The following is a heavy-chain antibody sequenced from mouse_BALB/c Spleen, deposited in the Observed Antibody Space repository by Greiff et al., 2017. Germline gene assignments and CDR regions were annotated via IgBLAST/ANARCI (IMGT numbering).Heavy chain of an antibody. J-gene: IGHJ1*01. V-gene: IGHV3-2*02. CDR3: ARGGYYGSSYWYFDV. Sequence: EVQLVESGPGLVKPSQSLSLTCTVTGYSITSDYAWNWIRQFPGNKLEWMGYISYSGSTSYNPSLKSRISITRDTSKNQFFLQLNSVTTEDTATYYCARGGYYGSSYWYFDVWGAGTTVTVSS. D-gene: IGHD1-1*01. CDR1: GYSITSDYA. CDR2: ISYSGST.